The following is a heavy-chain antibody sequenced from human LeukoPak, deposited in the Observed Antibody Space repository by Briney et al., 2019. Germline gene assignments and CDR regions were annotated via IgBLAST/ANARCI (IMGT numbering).Heavy chain of an antibody. V-gene: IGHV1-46*04. D-gene: IGHD5-18*01. CDR2: VIPSDGST. Sequence: GASVKVSCKASGYTFSSYYMHWVRQASGQGLEWMGIVIPSDGSTTYAQKLQGRVTMTRDTSTSTVYMELSSLRFEDTAVYYCARGSEEYSYDVVYWGQGTLVTVSS. CDR1: GYTFSSYY. CDR3: ARGSEEYSYDVVY. J-gene: IGHJ4*02.